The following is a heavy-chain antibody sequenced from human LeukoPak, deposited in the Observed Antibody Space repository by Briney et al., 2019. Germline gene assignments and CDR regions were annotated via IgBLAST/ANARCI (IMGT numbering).Heavy chain of an antibody. Sequence: SETLSLTCTVSGASMSGHYLTWLRQPPGKGLEWIGYISHIGSTNYNPSLKSRVTISVDTSKNQFSLKLTSVTAADTAVYYCARDRISINALDMWGQGTMVTVSS. J-gene: IGHJ3*02. D-gene: IGHD1-14*01. CDR3: ARDRISINALDM. CDR2: ISHIGST. CDR1: GASMSGHY. V-gene: IGHV4-59*11.